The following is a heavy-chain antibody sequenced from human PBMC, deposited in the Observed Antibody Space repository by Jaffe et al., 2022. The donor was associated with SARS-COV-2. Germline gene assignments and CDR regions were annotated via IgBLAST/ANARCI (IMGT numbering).Heavy chain of an antibody. CDR1: GGSVSSGSYY. CDR3: ARGEMATLDY. D-gene: IGHD5-12*01. Sequence: QVQLQESGPGLVKPSETLSLTCTVSGGSVSSGSYYWSWIRQPPGKGLEWIGYIYYSGSTNYNPSLKSRVTISVDTSKNQFSLKLSSVTAADTAVYYCARGEMATLDYWGQGTLVTVSS. J-gene: IGHJ4*02. V-gene: IGHV4-61*01. CDR2: IYYSGST.